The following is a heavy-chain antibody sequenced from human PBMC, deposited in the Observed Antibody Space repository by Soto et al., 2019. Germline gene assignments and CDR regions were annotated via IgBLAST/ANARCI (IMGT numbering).Heavy chain of an antibody. CDR1: GGTFSSYA. V-gene: IGHV1-69*01. D-gene: IGHD6-13*01. CDR2: FIPIFGTA. Sequence: QVQLVQSGAEVKKPGSSVKVSCKASGGTFSSYAISWVGKAPGQGLEGMGGFIPIFGTANYAQKFQGRVTITADESTSTAYMELSSLRSEDTAVYYCASPPRGYSSGMDVWGQGTTVTVSS. CDR3: ASPPRGYSSGMDV. J-gene: IGHJ6*02.